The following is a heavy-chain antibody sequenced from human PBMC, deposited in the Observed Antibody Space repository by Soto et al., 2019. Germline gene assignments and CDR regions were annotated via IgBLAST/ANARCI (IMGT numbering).Heavy chain of an antibody. Sequence: GGSLRLSCAASGFTFSSYAMHWVRLAPGKGLEWVAVISYDGSNKYYADSVKGRFTISRDNSKNTLYLQMNSLRAEDTAVYYCARDRGSGSYYSAPDYWGQGTLVTSPQ. CDR2: ISYDGSNK. V-gene: IGHV3-30-3*01. D-gene: IGHD3-10*01. J-gene: IGHJ4*02. CDR3: ARDRGSGSYYSAPDY. CDR1: GFTFSSYA.